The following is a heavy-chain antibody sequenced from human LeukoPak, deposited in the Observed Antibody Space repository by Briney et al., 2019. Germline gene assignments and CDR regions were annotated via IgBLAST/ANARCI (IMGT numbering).Heavy chain of an antibody. CDR1: GGSISSGDYY. CDR2: IYYSGST. CDR3: ARGTMVRGVIRDYYGMDV. Sequence: SQTLSLTCTVSGGSISSGDYYWSWIRQPPGKGLEWIGYIYYSGSTYYNPSLKSRVTISVDTSKNQFSLKLSSVTVADTAVYYCARGTMVRGVIRDYYGMDVWGQGTTVTVSS. J-gene: IGHJ6*02. D-gene: IGHD3-10*01. V-gene: IGHV4-30-4*01.